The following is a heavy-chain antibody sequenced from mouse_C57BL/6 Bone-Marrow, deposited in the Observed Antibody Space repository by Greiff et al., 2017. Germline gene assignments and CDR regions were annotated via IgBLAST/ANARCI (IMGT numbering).Heavy chain of an antibody. CDR1: GFTFSSYT. V-gene: IGHV5-9*01. CDR3: VRLPPTVVDYYSMAY. D-gene: IGHD1-1*01. J-gene: IGHJ4*01. CDR2: ISGGGGNT. Sequence: EVNVVESGGGLVKPGGSLKLSCAASGFTFSSYTMSWVRQTPEKRLEWVATISGGGGNTYYPDSVKGRFTISRDNAKNTLYLQMSSLRSEDTALYYWVRLPPTVVDYYSMAYWRQGTSLTVSS.